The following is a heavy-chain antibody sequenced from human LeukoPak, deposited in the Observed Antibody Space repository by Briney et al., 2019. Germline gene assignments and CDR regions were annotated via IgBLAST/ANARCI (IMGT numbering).Heavy chain of an antibody. V-gene: IGHV4-61*08. CDR3: ARVGGDSSGYWGFDP. CDR1: GGSISRGDYY. Sequence: SETLSLTCTVSGGSISRGDYYWSWIRQPPGKGLEWIGYIYYSGSTNYNPSLKSRVTISVDTSKNQFSLKLSSVTAADTAVYYCARVGGDSSGYWGFDPWGQGTLVTVSS. CDR2: IYYSGST. D-gene: IGHD3-22*01. J-gene: IGHJ5*02.